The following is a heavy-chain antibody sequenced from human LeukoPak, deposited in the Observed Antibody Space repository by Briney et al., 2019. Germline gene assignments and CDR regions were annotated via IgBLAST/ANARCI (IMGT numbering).Heavy chain of an antibody. V-gene: IGHV3-23*01. CDR2: ISGSGGST. D-gene: IGHD3-3*01. CDR3: AKWEDYDFWSGYRY. J-gene: IGHJ4*02. CDR1: GFTFSSYA. Sequence: GGSLRLSCAASGFTFSSYAMSWVRQAPGKGLEWVSAISGSGGSTYYADSVKGRFTISRDNSKNTLYLQTNSLRAEDTAVYYCAKWEDYDFWSGYRYWGQGTLVTVSS.